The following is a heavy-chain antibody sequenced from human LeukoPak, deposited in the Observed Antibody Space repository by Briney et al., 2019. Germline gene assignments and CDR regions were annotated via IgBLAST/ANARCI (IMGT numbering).Heavy chain of an antibody. CDR2: INHGEST. V-gene: IGHV4-34*01. CDR1: GGSFRGYF. D-gene: IGHD4-23*01. J-gene: IGHJ4*02. CDR3: ASKTTVVTPRIDY. Sequence: PSETLSLTCAVYGGSFRGYFWTWVRQPPGRGLEWIGEINHGESTDYNPSLKSRVTISGDTSKNQFSLRLTSVTAADTAVYYCASKTTVVTPRIDYWGQGTLVTVSS.